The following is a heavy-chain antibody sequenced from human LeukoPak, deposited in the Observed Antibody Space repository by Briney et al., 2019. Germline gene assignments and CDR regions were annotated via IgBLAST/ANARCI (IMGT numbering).Heavy chain of an antibody. CDR1: GFIFSDYY. CDR3: VRSMVYAYYMEV. J-gene: IGHJ6*03. Sequence: PGGSLRLSCAASGFIFSDYYMNWIRQAAGKGLEWVSYISSSGSAIYYADSVKGRFTICRDNTKNSLYRQMTSLIAEDPAIYYGVRSMVYAYYMEVWRKGTTVSV. V-gene: IGHV3-11*01. D-gene: IGHD2-8*01. CDR2: ISSSGSAI.